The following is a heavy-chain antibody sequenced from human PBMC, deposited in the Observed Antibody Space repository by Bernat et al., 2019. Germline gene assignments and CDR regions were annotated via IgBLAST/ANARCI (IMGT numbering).Heavy chain of an antibody. V-gene: IGHV1-69*06. CDR2: IIPIFGTA. CDR1: GGTFSSYA. Sequence: QVQLVQSWAEVKKPGSSVKVSCKASGGTFSSYAISWVRQAPGQGLEWMGGIIPIFGTANYAQKFQGRVTITADKSTSTAYMELSSLRSEDTAVYYCARGNERWELLPYGMDVWGQGTTVTVSS. D-gene: IGHD1-26*01. J-gene: IGHJ6*02. CDR3: ARGNERWELLPYGMDV.